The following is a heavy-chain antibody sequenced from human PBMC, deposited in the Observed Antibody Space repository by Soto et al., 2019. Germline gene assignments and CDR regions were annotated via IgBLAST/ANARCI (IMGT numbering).Heavy chain of an antibody. CDR1: GGSISSYY. CDR3: ARDLGAGGYSYCSFGMAV. D-gene: IGHD5-18*01. V-gene: IGHV4-59*01. CDR2: IYYSGST. J-gene: IGHJ6*02. Sequence: QVQLQESGPGLVKPSETLSLTCTVSGGSISSYYWSWIRQPPGKGLEWIGYIYYSGSTNYNPSLTSRVTISVDTAKHPFSLKLSSVTAADTAVYYCARDLGAGGYSYCSFGMAVWGQGTTVTVSS.